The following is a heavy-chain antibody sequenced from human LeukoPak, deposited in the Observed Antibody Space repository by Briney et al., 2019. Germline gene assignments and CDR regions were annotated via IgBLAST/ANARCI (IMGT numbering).Heavy chain of an antibody. J-gene: IGHJ4*02. CDR2: ISGSGDST. V-gene: IGHV3-23*01. Sequence: GGSLRLSCAASGFTFSSYAMSWVRQAPGKGLEWVSSISGSGDSTYYADSMKGRFTISRDNSKNTLYLQMNNLRSEDTAVYYCAKVDGDGSGYPFDYWGQGTLVTVPS. CDR1: GFTFSSYA. D-gene: IGHD3-22*01. CDR3: AKVDGDGSGYPFDY.